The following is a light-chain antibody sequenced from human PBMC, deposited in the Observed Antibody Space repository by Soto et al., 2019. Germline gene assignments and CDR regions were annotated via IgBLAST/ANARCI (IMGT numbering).Light chain of an antibody. CDR1: SSDVGSYNL. Sequence: QSALTQPASVSASPGQSITIPCTGTSSDVGSYNLVSWFQQHPGKVPKLLIYEGTKRPSGLSDRFSGSKSGTTASLTISGLQAEDEAEYQCGSNVGLNTYVFGTGTKVTVL. V-gene: IGLV2-23*01. CDR3: GSNVGLNTYV. J-gene: IGLJ1*01. CDR2: EGT.